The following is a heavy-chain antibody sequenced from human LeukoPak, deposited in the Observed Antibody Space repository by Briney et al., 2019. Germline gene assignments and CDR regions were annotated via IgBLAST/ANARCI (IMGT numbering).Heavy chain of an antibody. CDR1: GFTFSNYG. J-gene: IGHJ4*02. CDR2: ISGPGATT. V-gene: IGHV3-23*01. CDR3: AKSKQLAPFDY. D-gene: IGHD6-13*01. Sequence: GGSLRLSCAASGFTFSNYGMTWVCQAPGKGLEWVSTISGPGATTYYADSSVKGRFTISRDNSRNTLYLQMNSLRAEDTAVYYCAKSKQLAPFDYWGQGTLVTVSS.